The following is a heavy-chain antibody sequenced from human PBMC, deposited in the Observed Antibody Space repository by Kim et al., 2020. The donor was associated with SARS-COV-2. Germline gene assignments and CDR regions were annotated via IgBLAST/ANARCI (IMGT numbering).Heavy chain of an antibody. CDR1: GYTFKSYA. J-gene: IGHJ4*01. Sequence: ASVKVSCKASGYTFKSYAFNWVRQVPGHGLDWLGWISPLNGNTKYAQKMLGRVSMTADISTRSTYMELRSLTSDDTDMYFCTSGYCSDITCRAFDYCGHG. V-gene: IGHV1-18*01. CDR2: ISPLNGNT. D-gene: IGHD2-15*01. CDR3: TSGYCSDITCRAFDY.